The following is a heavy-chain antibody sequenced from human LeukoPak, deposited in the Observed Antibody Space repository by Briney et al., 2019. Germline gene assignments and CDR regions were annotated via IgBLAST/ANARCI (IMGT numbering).Heavy chain of an antibody. CDR3: ATNSGGILPHY. D-gene: IGHD1-14*01. CDR1: GFSVSSNS. J-gene: IGHJ4*02. CDR2: IYGGGGGVT. V-gene: IGHV3-53*01. Sequence: GGSLRLSCAASGFSVSSNSMSWVRQAPGKGLEWVSVIYGGGGGVTYYVDSIKGRFTISRDNSKNTLYLQMNSLRAEDTAVYYCATNSGGILPHYWDQGTLVTVSS.